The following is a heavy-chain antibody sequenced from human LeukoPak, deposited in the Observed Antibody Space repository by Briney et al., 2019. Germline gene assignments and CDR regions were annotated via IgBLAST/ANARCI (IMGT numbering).Heavy chain of an antibody. Sequence: GGSLRLSCAASGFTFSNAWMSWVRQAPGKGLEWVSAISGSGGSTYYADSVKGRFTISRDNSKNTLYLQMNSLGVEDTAVYYCAKGTFDWSFPLYFDSWGQGILVTVSS. D-gene: IGHD3-9*01. V-gene: IGHV3-23*01. CDR3: AKGTFDWSFPLYFDS. J-gene: IGHJ4*02. CDR2: ISGSGGST. CDR1: GFTFSNAW.